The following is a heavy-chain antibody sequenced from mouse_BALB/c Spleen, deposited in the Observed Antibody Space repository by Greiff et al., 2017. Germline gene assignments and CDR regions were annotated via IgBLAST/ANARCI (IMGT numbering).Heavy chain of an antibody. CDR3: AREGNGNYVRAMDY. J-gene: IGHJ4*01. Sequence: EVKLVESGGGLVQPGGSLKLSCAASGFTFSSYGMSWVRQTPDKRLELVATINSNGGSTYYPDSVKGRFTISRDNAKNTLYLQMSSLKSEDTAMYYCAREGNGNYVRAMDYWGQGTSVTVSS. CDR1: GFTFSSYG. D-gene: IGHD2-1*01. V-gene: IGHV5-6-3*01. CDR2: INSNGGST.